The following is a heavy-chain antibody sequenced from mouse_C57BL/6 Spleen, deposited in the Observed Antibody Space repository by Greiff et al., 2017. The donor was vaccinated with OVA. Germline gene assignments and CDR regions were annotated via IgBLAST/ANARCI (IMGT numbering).Heavy chain of an antibody. V-gene: IGHV1-47*01. CDR3: ARKSDLLWAMDY. D-gene: IGHD2-1*01. CDR1: GYTFTTSP. CDR2: FHPFNDDP. Sequence: VKLVESGAELVKPGASVKMSCKASGYTFTTSPIEWMKQTHGKSLEWIGNFHPFNDDPKYNEKFKGKATLTVAKSYRTVYLKLSRLTSDDSAVYSCARKSDLLWAMDYWGQGTSGTVSS. J-gene: IGHJ4*01.